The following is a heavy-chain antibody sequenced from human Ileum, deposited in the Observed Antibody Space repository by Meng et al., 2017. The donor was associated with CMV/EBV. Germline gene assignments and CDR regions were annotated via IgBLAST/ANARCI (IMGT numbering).Heavy chain of an antibody. CDR3: ARARDYGPIDY. V-gene: IGHV1-46*01. CDR1: VYTFTSYY. CDR2: FNPSGGYT. Sequence: GTSGPEGKKPGASLKFSCKASVYTFTSYYMHGVRQAPGQGLEGMGVFNPSGGYTNYAQDFKGRVTMTRDTSTTTVSMDLSSLRSEDTAVYYCARARDYGPIDYWGQGTLVTVSS. J-gene: IGHJ4*02. D-gene: IGHD4-17*01.